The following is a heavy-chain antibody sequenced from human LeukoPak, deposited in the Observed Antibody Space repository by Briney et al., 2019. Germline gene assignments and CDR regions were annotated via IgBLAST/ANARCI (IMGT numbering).Heavy chain of an antibody. Sequence: GGSLRLSCAASGFTFSSYSMNWVRQGPGKGLEWVSYISSRSSTKYYADSVKGRFTISRDNAKNSLYLQMNSLRAEDTAVYYCARDTGNSGPDYWGQGTLVTVSS. CDR1: GFTFSSYS. CDR3: ARDTGNSGPDY. D-gene: IGHD5-12*01. CDR2: ISSRSSTK. V-gene: IGHV3-48*01. J-gene: IGHJ4*02.